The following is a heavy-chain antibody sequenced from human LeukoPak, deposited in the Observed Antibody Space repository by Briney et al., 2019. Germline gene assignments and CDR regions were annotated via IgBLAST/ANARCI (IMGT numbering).Heavy chain of an antibody. CDR2: ITSRGSST. D-gene: IGHD6-19*01. CDR3: AKEKGSYSSGWYNDY. J-gene: IGHJ4*02. Sequence: GGSLRLSCAASGFTFSGYAMSWVRQSPGKGLEWVSMITSRGSSTSYADSVKGRFTISRDNSKNTLYLQMNSLRAEDTAAYYCAKEKGSYSSGWYNDYWGPGTLVTVSS. CDR1: GFTFSGYA. V-gene: IGHV3-23*01.